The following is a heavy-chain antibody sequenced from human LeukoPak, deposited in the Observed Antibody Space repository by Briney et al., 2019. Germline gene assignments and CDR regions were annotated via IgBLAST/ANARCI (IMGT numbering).Heavy chain of an antibody. CDR3: ARWNYEYYFDY. J-gene: IGHJ4*02. CDR1: GGSISSSSYY. D-gene: IGHD1-7*01. Sequence: PSETLSLTCTVSGGSISSSSYYWGWIRQPPGKGLEWIGYIYYSGSTNYNPSLKSRVTISVDTSKNQFSLKLSSVTAADTAVYYCARWNYEYYFDYWGQGTLVTVSS. V-gene: IGHV4-61*05. CDR2: IYYSGST.